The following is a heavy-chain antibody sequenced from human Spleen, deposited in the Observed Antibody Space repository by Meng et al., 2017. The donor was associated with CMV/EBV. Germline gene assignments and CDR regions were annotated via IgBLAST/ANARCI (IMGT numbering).Heavy chain of an antibody. CDR2: IKEDGGEK. Sequence: GESLKISCAASGFTFSTYWMTWVRQAPGKGLEWVANIKEDGGEKYYVDSVKGRFTISSDNAKSSLYLQMNSLRAEDTAVYYCARAGYSYGYVLHFDYWGQGTLVTVSS. D-gene: IGHD5-18*01. CDR3: ARAGYSYGYVLHFDY. CDR1: GFTFSTYW. J-gene: IGHJ4*02. V-gene: IGHV3-7*01.